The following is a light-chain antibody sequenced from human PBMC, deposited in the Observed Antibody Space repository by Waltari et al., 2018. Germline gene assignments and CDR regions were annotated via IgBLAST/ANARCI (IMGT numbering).Light chain of an antibody. CDR2: SNS. V-gene: IGLV1-40*01. J-gene: IGLJ2*01. Sequence: QSVLTQPPSVSGAPGQRVTISCPGSDFNIQAGYDLHRYRQLPGTAPKLLIYSNSHRPSGVPDRFSGSRSVTSASLAITGLQADDEAVYYCQSYDSSLSGSVFGGGTKLTVL. CDR1: DFNIQAGYD. CDR3: QSYDSSLSGSV.